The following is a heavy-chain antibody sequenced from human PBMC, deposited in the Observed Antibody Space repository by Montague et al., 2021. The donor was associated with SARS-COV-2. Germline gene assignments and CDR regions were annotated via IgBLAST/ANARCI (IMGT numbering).Heavy chain of an antibody. Sequence: SETLSLTCSVSGESISGFYWNWIRQPAGKGLEWIGYIYYSGSTNYNPSLKSRVTISVDTSKNQFSLKLSSVTAADTAVYYCARRSLGYCSGGSCYSAFDPWGQGTLVTVSS. D-gene: IGHD2-15*01. V-gene: IGHV4-59*01. J-gene: IGHJ5*02. CDR3: ARRSLGYCSGGSCYSAFDP. CDR1: GESISGFY. CDR2: IYYSGST.